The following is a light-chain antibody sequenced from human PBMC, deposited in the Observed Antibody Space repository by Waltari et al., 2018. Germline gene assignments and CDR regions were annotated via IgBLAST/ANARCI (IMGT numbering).Light chain of an antibody. Sequence: DIQMTQSPSTLSASVGDRVTITCRASQSVSSWLAWYPQKPAKAPKLLIYKASNLESGVPSRFSGSGSGTEFTLTISSLQPDDFATYYCQQYNSYSYSFGQGTKLEIK. CDR2: KAS. V-gene: IGKV1-5*03. CDR3: QQYNSYSYS. J-gene: IGKJ2*03. CDR1: QSVSSW.